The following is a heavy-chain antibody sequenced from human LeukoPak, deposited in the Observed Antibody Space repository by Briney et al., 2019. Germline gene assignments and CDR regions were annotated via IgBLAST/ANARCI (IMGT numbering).Heavy chain of an antibody. D-gene: IGHD2-2*01. V-gene: IGHV1-18*01. CDR3: ARAPYSAAYNWFDP. Sequence: GASVKVSCKASGYSFASYGISWVRQAPGQGLEWMGWINPYNGNTNYAQRLQGRVTMTTDTSTTTAYMGLRSLTSDDTAVYYCARAPYSAAYNWFDPRGQGTLVTVSS. CDR1: GYSFASYG. CDR2: INPYNGNT. J-gene: IGHJ5*02.